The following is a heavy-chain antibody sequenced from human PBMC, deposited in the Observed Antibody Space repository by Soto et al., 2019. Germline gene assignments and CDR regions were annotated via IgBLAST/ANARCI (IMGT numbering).Heavy chain of an antibody. V-gene: IGHV3-13*01. J-gene: IGHJ6*02. CDR2: IGSAGDT. D-gene: IGHD6-13*01. CDR1: GFTFSMYD. CDR3: ATSSRTYNYYAMDV. Sequence: EVQLVESGGGLVQPGGSLRLSCAASGFTFSMYDMHWVRQATGKGLEWVSAIGSAGDTYYPDSVKGRFTTSRENAKNSLYLQMNSLRAEDTAVYYCATSSRTYNYYAMDVWGQGTTVTVSS.